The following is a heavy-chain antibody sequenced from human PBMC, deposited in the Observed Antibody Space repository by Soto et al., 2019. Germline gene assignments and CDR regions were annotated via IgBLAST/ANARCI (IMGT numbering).Heavy chain of an antibody. CDR1: GYTFTGYY. V-gene: IGHV1-18*04. Sequence: ASVKVSCKASGYTFTGYYMHWVRQAPGQGLEWVGWISAYNGNTNYAKRLQGRVTMTTDTSTTTGYMELRGLTSDETAVYYCARDVAQDRQYSASDSGLEYWGQGTTVTVS. D-gene: IGHD5-12*01. CDR2: ISAYNGNT. CDR3: ARDVAQDRQYSASDSGLEY. J-gene: IGHJ4*02.